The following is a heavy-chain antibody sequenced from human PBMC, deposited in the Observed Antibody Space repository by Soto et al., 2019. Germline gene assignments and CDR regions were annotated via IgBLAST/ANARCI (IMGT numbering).Heavy chain of an antibody. CDR1: GFTFSSYS. J-gene: IGHJ4*02. Sequence: GGSQRLSCAASGFTFSSYSMNWVRQAPGKGLEWVSYISSSSSTIYYADSVKGRFTISRDNAKNSLYLQMNSLRAEDTAVYYCAREGPREYLTKIPGYYFDYWGQGTLVTVSS. D-gene: IGHD2-21*01. CDR3: AREGPREYLTKIPGYYFDY. V-gene: IGHV3-48*01. CDR2: ISSSSSTI.